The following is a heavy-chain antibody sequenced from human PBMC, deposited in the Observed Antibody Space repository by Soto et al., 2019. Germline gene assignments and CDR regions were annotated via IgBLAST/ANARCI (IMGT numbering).Heavy chain of an antibody. J-gene: IGHJ4*02. Sequence: ASVKVSCKASGYTFIDYYMHWVRQAPGQGFEWMGRISPRSGGTNYAQKFQDRVTMTWDTSLNTAYMELSSLISEDAAVYYCARPPGYISDWYYFDLWGQGTLVTVSS. V-gene: IGHV1-2*02. CDR3: ARPPGYISDWYYFDL. D-gene: IGHD3-9*01. CDR2: ISPRSGGT. CDR1: GYTFIDYY.